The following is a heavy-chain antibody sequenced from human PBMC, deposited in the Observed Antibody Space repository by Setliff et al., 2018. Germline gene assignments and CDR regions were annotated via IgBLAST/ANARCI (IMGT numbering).Heavy chain of an antibody. CDR3: AKLRRDGHGLDY. Sequence: GDLRLSCTTSGFTFGDYTMTWVRQAPGKGLEWVGLIGSKTYGGVAEYAASVEGRFTISRDDSKNSLYLQVNSLKTEDTAVYYCAKLRRDGHGLDYWGQGTLVTVSS. V-gene: IGHV3-49*04. D-gene: IGHD1-7*01. J-gene: IGHJ4*02. CDR2: IGSKTYGGVA. CDR1: GFTFGDYT.